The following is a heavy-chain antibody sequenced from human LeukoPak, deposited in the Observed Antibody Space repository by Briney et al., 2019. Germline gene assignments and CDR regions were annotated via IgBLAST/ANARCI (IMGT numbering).Heavy chain of an antibody. V-gene: IGHV3-21*01. CDR3: ARAPAHYYDSSDHYYVGESYFDY. CDR2: ISSSSRYI. Sequence: MTGGSLRLSCAASGFSFSNYSINWVRQAPGKGLEWVSSISSSSRYIYYADSVKGRFTISRDNAKNSLYLQMNSLRAEDTAVYYCARAPAHYYDSSDHYYVGESYFDYWGQGTLVTVSS. CDR1: GFSFSNYS. D-gene: IGHD3-22*01. J-gene: IGHJ4*02.